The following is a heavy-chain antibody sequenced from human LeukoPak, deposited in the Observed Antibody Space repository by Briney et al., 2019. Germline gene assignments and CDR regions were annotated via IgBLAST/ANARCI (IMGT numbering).Heavy chain of an antibody. V-gene: IGHV1-18*01. D-gene: IGHD2-15*01. CDR1: GYTFTSYG. CDR3: ARPHCSGGSCYEVDY. Sequence: ASVKVSCKASGYTFTSYGISWVRQAPGQGLEWMGWINVYNGNTNYGQNLQGRVTMTTDTSTSTAYMELRSLRPDDTAVYYCARPHCSGGSCYEVDYWGQGTLVIVSS. J-gene: IGHJ4*02. CDR2: INVYNGNT.